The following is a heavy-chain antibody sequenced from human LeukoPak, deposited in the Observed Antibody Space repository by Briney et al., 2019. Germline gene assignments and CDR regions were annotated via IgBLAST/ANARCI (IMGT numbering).Heavy chain of an antibody. CDR2: IYYRGST. CDR1: GGSINNYY. V-gene: IGHV4-59*01. CDR3: ARGGDYGDLRYFDY. D-gene: IGHD4-17*01. J-gene: IGHJ4*02. Sequence: NPSETLSLTCTVSGGSINNYYWSRIRQPPGKGLEWIGYIYYRGSTNYNPSLKSRVTFSVDTSKNQFSLKLNSVTAADTAVYYCARGGDYGDLRYFDYWGQGTLVTVSS.